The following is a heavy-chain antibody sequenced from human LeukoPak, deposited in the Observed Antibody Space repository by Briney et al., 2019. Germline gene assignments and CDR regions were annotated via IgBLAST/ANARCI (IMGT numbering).Heavy chain of an antibody. Sequence: KPSETLSLTCTVSDGSITNDYWSWIRQPPGKGLEWIGYVSHSGISISNGDITNYNPSLESRVTTSRDASKNQFSLKLSSVTAADTAVYYCVRASVDSGGAFDIWGQGTMVTVSS. V-gene: IGHV4-59*01. CDR2: VSHSGISISNGDIT. D-gene: IGHD3-22*01. J-gene: IGHJ3*02. CDR3: VRASVDSGGAFDI. CDR1: DGSITNDY.